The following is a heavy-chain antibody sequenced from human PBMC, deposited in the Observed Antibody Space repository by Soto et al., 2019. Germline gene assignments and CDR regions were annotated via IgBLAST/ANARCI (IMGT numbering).Heavy chain of an antibody. CDR3: AKALGELSPESYDY. Sequence: QVQLVESGVGVVQPGRSLRLSCAASGFTFSSYGMHWVRQAPGKGLEWVAIVSYDGSNKYYADSVKGRFTISRDNSRNTLYLQMNSLRAEDTAVYYCAKALGELSPESYDYWGQGTLVTVSS. J-gene: IGHJ4*02. V-gene: IGHV3-30*18. CDR1: GFTFSSYG. D-gene: IGHD3-16*02. CDR2: VSYDGSNK.